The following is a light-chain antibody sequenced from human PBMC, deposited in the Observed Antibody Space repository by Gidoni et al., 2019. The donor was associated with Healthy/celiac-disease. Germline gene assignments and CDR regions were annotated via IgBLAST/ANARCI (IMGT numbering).Light chain of an antibody. CDR2: GAS. J-gene: IGKJ1*01. CDR3: QQYGSSPAT. CDR1: QSVSSSY. Sequence: EIVLTQSPGTLSLSPGERATLSSRASQSVSSSYLAWYQQKPGQAPRLLIYGASSRATGIPVRFSGSGSGTDFTLTISRLEPEDFAVYYCQQYGSSPATFGQGTKVEIK. V-gene: IGKV3-20*01.